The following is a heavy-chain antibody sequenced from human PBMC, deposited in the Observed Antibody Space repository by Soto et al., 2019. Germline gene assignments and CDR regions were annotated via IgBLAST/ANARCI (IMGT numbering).Heavy chain of an antibody. J-gene: IGHJ4*02. Sequence: QVQLVESGGGLVKPGGSLRLSCAASGFTFSDYYMSWIRQAPGKGLEWVSYISSRSSTIFYADSVKGRFTISRYNVKNSLYLQMNSLRAEDTAVYYCASGTNGAFFVYWGQGILVTVSS. D-gene: IGHD2-8*01. CDR2: ISSRSSTI. CDR1: GFTFSDYY. V-gene: IGHV3-11*01. CDR3: ASGTNGAFFVY.